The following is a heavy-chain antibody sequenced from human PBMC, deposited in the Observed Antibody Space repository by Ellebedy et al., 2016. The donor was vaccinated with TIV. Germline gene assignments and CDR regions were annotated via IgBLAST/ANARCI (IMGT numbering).Heavy chain of an antibody. Sequence: SETLSLTCTVSGDSVSSGSCYWSWIRQPPGKGLEWIGYLYYTGSTNYNPSLKRRVTISEDTSKNQFSLKLSSVAAADTAVYYCAGGCRSPYAMDVWGQGTTVTVSS. CDR3: AGGCRSPYAMDV. J-gene: IGHJ6*02. CDR1: GDSVSSGSCY. V-gene: IGHV4-61*01. D-gene: IGHD4-23*01. CDR2: LYYTGST.